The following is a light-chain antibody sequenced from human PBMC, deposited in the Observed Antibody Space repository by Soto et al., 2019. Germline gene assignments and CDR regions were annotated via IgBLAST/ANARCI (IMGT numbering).Light chain of an antibody. J-gene: IGKJ5*01. CDR1: QSISSY. CDR3: QYRTT. Sequence: EIVLTQSPATLSLSPGERATLSCRASQSISSYLAWYQHKPGQAPRLLIDDASSRATGIPARFSGSGSGTDFTLTISSVEPEDFAVYYCQYRTTFGQGTRLEIK. CDR2: DAS. V-gene: IGKV3-11*01.